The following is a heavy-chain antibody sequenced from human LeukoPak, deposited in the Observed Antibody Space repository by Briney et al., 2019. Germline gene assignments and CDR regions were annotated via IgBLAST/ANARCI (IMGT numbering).Heavy chain of an antibody. CDR3: ARGGGNLSFDY. V-gene: IGHV4-59*12. J-gene: IGHJ4*02. CDR2: IYHSGST. CDR1: GGSISSYY. Sequence: SETLSLTCTVSGGSISSYYWSWIRQPPGKGLEWIGYIYHSGSTYYNPSLKSRVTISVDRSKNQFSLKLSSVTAADTAVYYCARGGGNLSFDYWGQGTLVTVSS. D-gene: IGHD4-23*01.